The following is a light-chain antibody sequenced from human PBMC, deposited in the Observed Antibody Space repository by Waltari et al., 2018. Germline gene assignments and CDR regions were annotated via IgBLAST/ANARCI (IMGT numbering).Light chain of an antibody. CDR1: QPISSS. V-gene: IGKV3-15*01. CDR3: QQYNIRLT. Sequence: EIVMTQSPATLPVPPGARATLSCRASQPISSSFAWYQHKPGQAPRLLTSGASTRASGIPARFSGSGSGTQFTLTINSLQSEDFAVYYCQQYNIRLTFGGGTKVDIK. J-gene: IGKJ4*01. CDR2: GAS.